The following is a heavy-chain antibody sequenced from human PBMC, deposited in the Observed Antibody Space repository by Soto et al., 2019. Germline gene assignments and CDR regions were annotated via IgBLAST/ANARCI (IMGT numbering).Heavy chain of an antibody. V-gene: IGHV3-33*01. CDR3: ARDGVPPDTYYYYYMEV. CDR1: GSTFSSYG. CDR2: IWYDGSNK. J-gene: IGHJ6*03. Sequence: GGSLRLSCAASGSTFSSYGMHWVRQAPGKGLEWVAVIWYDGSNKYYGDSVKGRFTISRDNSKNTLYLQMNSLRAEDTAVYYCARDGVPPDTYYYYYMEVWGKGTKVTVSS. D-gene: IGHD2-2*01.